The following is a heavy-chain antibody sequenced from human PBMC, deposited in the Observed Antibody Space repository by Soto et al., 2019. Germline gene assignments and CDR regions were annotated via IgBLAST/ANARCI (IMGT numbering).Heavy chain of an antibody. D-gene: IGHD1-20*01. CDR2: VFYTGFT. CDR1: GGSISSSSYY. Sequence: TSETLSLTCTVSGGSISSSSYYWAWLRQSPGKGPEWIGSVFYTGFTSYNPSLESRVSVSVDTSKSQFSLKLSAVTAADTAVYYCATSQKGYNWNYFDHWGQGALVTVSS. J-gene: IGHJ4*02. CDR3: ATSQKGYNWNYFDH. V-gene: IGHV4-39*01.